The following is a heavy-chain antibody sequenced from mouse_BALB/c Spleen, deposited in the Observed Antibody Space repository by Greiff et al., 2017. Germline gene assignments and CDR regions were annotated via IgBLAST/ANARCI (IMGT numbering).Heavy chain of an antibody. V-gene: IGHV5-17*02. CDR2: ISSGSSTI. CDR3: ARSSSYFDY. CDR1: GFTFSSFG. J-gene: IGHJ2*01. D-gene: IGHD1-1*01. Sequence: EVKLMESGGGLVQPGGSRKLSCAASGFTFSSFGMHWVRQAPEKGLEWVAYISSGSSTIYYADTVKGRFTISRDNPKNTLFLQMTSLRSEDTAIYYCARSSSYFDYWGQGTTLTVSS.